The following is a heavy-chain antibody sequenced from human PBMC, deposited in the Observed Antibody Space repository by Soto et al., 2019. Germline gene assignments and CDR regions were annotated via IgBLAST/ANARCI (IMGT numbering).Heavy chain of an antibody. V-gene: IGHV3-11*03. CDR2: ISSSRSYT. CDR3: VRYTSGYSSSWSDWYFDF. Sequence: PGGSLRLSCAASGFTFSDYYMSWIRQAPGKGLEWVSHISSSRSYTNYADSVKGRFTISRDNAKNSLYLQMNSLRAEDTAVYYCVRYTSGYSSSWSDWYFDFWGRGTLVTVSS. CDR1: GFTFSDYY. D-gene: IGHD6-13*01. J-gene: IGHJ2*01.